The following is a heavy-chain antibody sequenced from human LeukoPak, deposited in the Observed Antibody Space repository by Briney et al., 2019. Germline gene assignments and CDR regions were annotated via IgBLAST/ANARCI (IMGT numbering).Heavy chain of an antibody. J-gene: IGHJ6*03. Sequence: SETQSLTCTVSGGSISSHYWSWIRQPPGKGLEWIGYIYYSGSTNYNPSLKSRVTISVDTSKNQFSLKLSSVTAADTAVYYCARGVTIFGVLYYYYYYMDVWGKGTTVTVSS. CDR3: ARGVTIFGVLYYYYYYMDV. CDR2: IYYSGST. D-gene: IGHD3-3*01. V-gene: IGHV4-59*11. CDR1: GGSISSHY.